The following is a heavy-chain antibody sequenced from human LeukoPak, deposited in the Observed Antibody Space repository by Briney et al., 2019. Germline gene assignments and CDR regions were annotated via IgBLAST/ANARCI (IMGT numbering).Heavy chain of an antibody. J-gene: IGHJ4*02. V-gene: IGHV3-11*01. CDR1: GFIFSDYA. CDR3: ARTQITMVRGVIMYFDY. CDR2: ISSSGSTI. D-gene: IGHD3-10*01. Sequence: PGGSLRLSCAASGFIFSDYAMGWVRQAPGKGLEWVSYISSSGSTIYYADSVKGRFTISRDNAKNSLYLQMNSLRAEDTAVYYCARTQITMVRGVIMYFDYWGQGTLVTVSS.